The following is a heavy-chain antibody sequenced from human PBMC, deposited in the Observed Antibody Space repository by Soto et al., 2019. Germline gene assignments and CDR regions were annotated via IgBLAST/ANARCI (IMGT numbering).Heavy chain of an antibody. V-gene: IGHV3-23*01. J-gene: IGHJ4*02. Sequence: GGSLRLSCAASGFTFSSYAMSWVRQAPGKGLEWVSAISGSGGSTYYADSVKGRFTISRDNSKNTLYLQMNSLRAEDTAVYYCAKALFAGELELHLDLWDYWGQGTLVTVSS. D-gene: IGHD1-7*01. CDR2: ISGSGGST. CDR1: GFTFSSYA. CDR3: AKALFAGELELHLDLWDY.